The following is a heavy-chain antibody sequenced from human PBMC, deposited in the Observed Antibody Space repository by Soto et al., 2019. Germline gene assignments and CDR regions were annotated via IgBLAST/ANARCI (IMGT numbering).Heavy chain of an antibody. J-gene: IGHJ5*02. Sequence: GASVKVSFNASGYIFSANYIHCLRHAPGQVLEWLGWINPHSGATNYAQKFQGRVTITAGESTSTAYMELSSLRSEDTAVYYCAREVTIRNWFDPWGQGTLVTVSS. CDR2: INPHSGAT. CDR3: AREVTIRNWFDP. CDR1: GYIFSANY. D-gene: IGHD4-17*01. V-gene: IGHV1-69*01.